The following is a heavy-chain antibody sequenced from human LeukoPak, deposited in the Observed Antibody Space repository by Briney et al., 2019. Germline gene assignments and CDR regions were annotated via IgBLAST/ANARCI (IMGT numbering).Heavy chain of an antibody. Sequence: SETLSLTCAVYGGSFSGYYWSCIRHPPGKGLEWIGEINHSGSTNYNPSLTSRITISVDTSKTEFSLKLSSVSAAETAVYYCARGTTRSKSIIITMVRGVTYYYGMDVWGQGTTVTV. CDR3: ARGTTRSKSIIITMVRGVTYYYGMDV. CDR1: GGSFSGYY. D-gene: IGHD3-10*01. CDR2: INHSGST. J-gene: IGHJ6*02. V-gene: IGHV4-34*01.